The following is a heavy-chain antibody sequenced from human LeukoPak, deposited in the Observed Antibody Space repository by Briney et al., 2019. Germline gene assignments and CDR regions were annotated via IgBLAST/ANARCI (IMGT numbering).Heavy chain of an antibody. CDR1: GYTFTSYG. Sequence: ASVKVSCKASGYTFTSYGISWVRQAPGQGLEWMGWINPNSGGTNYAQKFQGRVTMTRDTSISTAYMELSRLRSDDTAVYYCARSSDYYGSGSYWVYYYYYMDVWGKGTTVTVSS. CDR2: INPNSGGT. D-gene: IGHD3-10*01. V-gene: IGHV1-2*02. CDR3: ARSSDYYGSGSYWVYYYYYMDV. J-gene: IGHJ6*03.